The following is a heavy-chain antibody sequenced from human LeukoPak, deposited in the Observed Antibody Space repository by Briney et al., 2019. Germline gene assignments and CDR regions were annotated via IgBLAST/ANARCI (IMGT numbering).Heavy chain of an antibody. Sequence: GGSLRLSCAASGFTFSNYAMHWVRQAPGKGLEWVALISYDGSNKDYADSVKGRFTISRDNSNNTLFLHLNSLRGEDTAVYYCTRNSGWYGLSWGQGTLVTVSS. V-gene: IGHV3-30*04. CDR3: TRNSGWYGLS. D-gene: IGHD6-19*01. CDR1: GFTFSNYA. CDR2: ISYDGSNK. J-gene: IGHJ1*01.